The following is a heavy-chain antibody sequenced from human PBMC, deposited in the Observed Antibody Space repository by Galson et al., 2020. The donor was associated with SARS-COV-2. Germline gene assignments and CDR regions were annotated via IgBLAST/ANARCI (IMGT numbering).Heavy chain of an antibody. CDR1: GFIFRSAW. CDR3: TTDRRQSSYDGGDY. J-gene: IGHJ4*02. V-gene: IGHV3-15*01. Sequence: GESLKISCVASGFIFRSAWMSWVRQAPGKGLEWIGRIRSRTDGGTATCATPVKDRFTISRDDSKDTLYLQMNSLKIEDTAVYYCTTDRRQSSYDGGDYWGQGIVVTVS. CDR2: IRSRTDGGTA. D-gene: IGHD4-17*01.